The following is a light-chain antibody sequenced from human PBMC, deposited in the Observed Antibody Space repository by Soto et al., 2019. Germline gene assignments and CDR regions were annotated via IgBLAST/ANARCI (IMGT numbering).Light chain of an antibody. CDR3: SSYTSSSTPRYV. J-gene: IGLJ1*01. CDR2: DVI. Sequence: QSVLTQPASVSGSPGQSITISCTGTSSDVGGYNYVSWYQQHPGKAPKLMIYDVINRPSGVSNRFSGSKSGNTASLAISGLQVEDEADYYCSSYTSSSTPRYVFGTGTKFTVL. V-gene: IGLV2-14*01. CDR1: SSDVGGYNY.